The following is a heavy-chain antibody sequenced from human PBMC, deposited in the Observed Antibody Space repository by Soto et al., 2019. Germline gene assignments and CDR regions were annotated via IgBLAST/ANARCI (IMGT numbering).Heavy chain of an antibody. D-gene: IGHD3-9*01. J-gene: IGHJ4*02. CDR3: ARGDFDWLRDFDY. V-gene: IGHV1-18*01. Sequence: ASVKVSCKASGYTFISYVIIWVRHAPGQGLEWMGWINPYNGNTNYAQRLQGRVTMTTDTSTSTVYMELRSLRSDDTAMYYCARGDFDWLRDFDYWGQGTLVTVSS. CDR1: GYTFISYV. CDR2: INPYNGNT.